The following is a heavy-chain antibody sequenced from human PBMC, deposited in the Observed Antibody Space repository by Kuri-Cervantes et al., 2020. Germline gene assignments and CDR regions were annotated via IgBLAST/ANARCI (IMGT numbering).Heavy chain of an antibody. V-gene: IGHV3-30*03. Sequence: GGSLRLSCAVSGGSISSSNWWSWVRQPPGKGLEWVAVISYDGSKTYYGDSVQGRFTISRDNSKNTLYLQMNSLRAEDTAVYYCARHRSGWYSFDYWGQGTLVTVSS. CDR1: GGSISSSNW. CDR2: ISYDGSKT. D-gene: IGHD6-19*01. J-gene: IGHJ4*02. CDR3: ARHRSGWYSFDY.